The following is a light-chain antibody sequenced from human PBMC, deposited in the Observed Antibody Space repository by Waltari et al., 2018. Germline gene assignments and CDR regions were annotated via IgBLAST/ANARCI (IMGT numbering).Light chain of an antibody. CDR3: AVWDDSLGGV. Sequence: QSVLTQPPSVSGTPGQRVTISCSGSNSNIGGNSVNWYQQLPGTAPKLLIYNDNQGPSGVPARFSASKSGTSASLAITGLQSEDEADYYCAVWDDSLGGVFGGGTKLTVL. V-gene: IGLV1-44*01. CDR2: NDN. CDR1: NSNIGGNS. J-gene: IGLJ3*02.